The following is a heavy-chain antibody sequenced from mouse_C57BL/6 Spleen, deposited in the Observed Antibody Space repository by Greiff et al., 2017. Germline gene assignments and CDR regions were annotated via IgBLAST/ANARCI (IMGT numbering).Heavy chain of an antibody. V-gene: IGHV1-69*01. D-gene: IGHD2-3*01. CDR3: ARWLLYYYAMDY. CDR1: GYTFTSYW. J-gene: IGHJ4*01. CDR2: IDPSDSYT. Sequence: QVQLQQPGAELVMPGASVKLSCKASGYTFTSYWMHWVKQRPGQGLEWIGEIDPSDSYTNYNQKFKGKSTLTVDQSSSTAYMQLSSLTSEDSAVYYCARWLLYYYAMDYWGQGTSVTVSS.